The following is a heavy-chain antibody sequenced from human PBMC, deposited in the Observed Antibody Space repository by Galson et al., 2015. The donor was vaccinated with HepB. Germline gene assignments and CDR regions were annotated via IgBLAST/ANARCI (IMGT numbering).Heavy chain of an antibody. Sequence: QSGAEVTKPGASVKVSCKASGYTFPSYAMHWVRQAPGQRLEWMGWINAGNGNTKYSQKFQGRVTITRDTSASTAYMELSSLRSEDTAVYYRARDVTVVTLEYYYYGMDVWGQGTTVTVSS. CDR2: INAGNGNT. CDR3: ARDVTVVTLEYYYYGMDV. J-gene: IGHJ6*02. D-gene: IGHD4-23*01. V-gene: IGHV1-3*01. CDR1: GYTFPSYA.